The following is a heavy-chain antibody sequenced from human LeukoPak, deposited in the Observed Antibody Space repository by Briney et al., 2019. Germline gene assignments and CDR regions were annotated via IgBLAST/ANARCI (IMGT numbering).Heavy chain of an antibody. CDR1: GFTFSSYG. CDR3: AKDGNYGRHCSGGSCYSVNFDY. D-gene: IGHD2-15*01. J-gene: IGHJ4*02. V-gene: IGHV3-30*18. Sequence: PGRSLRLSCAASGFTFSSYGMHWVRQAPGKGLEWVAVISYDGSNKYYADSVKGRFTISRDNSKNTLYLQMNSLRAEDTAVYYCAKDGNYGRHCSGGSCYSVNFDYWGQGTLVTVSS. CDR2: ISYDGSNK.